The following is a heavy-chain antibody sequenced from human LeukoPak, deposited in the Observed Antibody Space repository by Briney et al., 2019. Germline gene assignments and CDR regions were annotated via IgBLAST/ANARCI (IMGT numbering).Heavy chain of an antibody. CDR3: ARVRYSSSWYPGHYYYYYGMDV. V-gene: IGHV4-31*03. D-gene: IGHD6-13*01. CDR2: IYYSGST. J-gene: IGHJ6*02. Sequence: PSQTLSLTCTVSGGSISSGGYYWSWIRQHPGKGLEWIGYIYYSGSTYYNPSLKSRVTISVDTSKNQFSLKLSSVTAADTAVYYCARVRYSSSWYPGHYYYYYGMDVWGQRTTVTVSS. CDR1: GGSISSGGYY.